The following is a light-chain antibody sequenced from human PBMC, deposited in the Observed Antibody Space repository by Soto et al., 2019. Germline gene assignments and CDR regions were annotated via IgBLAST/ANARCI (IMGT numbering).Light chain of an antibody. Sequence: DIQMTQSPFSLSASVGDRVTSTCRASQGIRNYLGWFQQKPGEAPKRLIHATSSLEGGVPSRFSGSGSGTEFTLTISSLQPEDFATYYCLQHNSYPYTFGQGTKLEIK. V-gene: IGKV1-17*01. CDR2: ATS. CDR3: LQHNSYPYT. J-gene: IGKJ2*01. CDR1: QGIRNY.